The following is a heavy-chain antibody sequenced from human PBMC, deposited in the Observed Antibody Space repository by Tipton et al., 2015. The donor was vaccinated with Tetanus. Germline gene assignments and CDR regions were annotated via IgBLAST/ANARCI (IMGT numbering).Heavy chain of an antibody. D-gene: IGHD2-21*02. V-gene: IGHV4-31*03. CDR2: ISYTGTT. CDR1: GGSVRSGSYY. J-gene: IGHJ4*01. Sequence: TLSLTCTVSGGSVRSGSYYWNWIRQPPGKGLEWFGYISYTGTTHYNPSLKSRVTISLDRSKNQFSLKLTSVTAADTAVYYCATVGLVTASVKYWGQGTLVTVSS. CDR3: ATVGLVTASVKY.